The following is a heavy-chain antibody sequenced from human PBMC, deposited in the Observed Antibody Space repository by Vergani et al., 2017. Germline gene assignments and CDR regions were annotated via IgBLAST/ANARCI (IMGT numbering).Heavy chain of an antibody. CDR3: ARGGGQTALDL. V-gene: IGHV1-18*01. CDR1: GYTFTKFG. CDR2: ISPDNANT. D-gene: IGHD5-18*01. J-gene: IGHJ4*02. Sequence: QVQLVQSGAEVKKPGASVRVSCKASGYTFTKFGIPWVSKAPGKGLQWMGWISPDNANTNFAQNLQGRVFMTTDTSTRTAYMELRSLRFDDTAVYYCARGGGQTALDLWGQGTLVTVSS.